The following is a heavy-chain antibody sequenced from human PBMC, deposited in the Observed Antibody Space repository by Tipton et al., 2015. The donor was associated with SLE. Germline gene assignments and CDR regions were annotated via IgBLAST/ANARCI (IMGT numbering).Heavy chain of an antibody. D-gene: IGHD6-19*01. V-gene: IGHV4-61*01. CDR1: GGSISSSSYY. Sequence: TLSLTCTVSGGSISSSSYYWGWIRQPPGKGLEWIGYIYYSGSTNYNPSLKSRVTISVDTSKNQFSLKLSSVTAADTAVYYCAREMDSSGPTFDYWGQGTLVTVSS. CDR3: AREMDSSGPTFDY. J-gene: IGHJ4*02. CDR2: IYYSGST.